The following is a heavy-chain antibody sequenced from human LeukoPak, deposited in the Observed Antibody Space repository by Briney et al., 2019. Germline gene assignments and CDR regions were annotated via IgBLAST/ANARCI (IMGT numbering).Heavy chain of an antibody. CDR3: ASALAYYDSSGYLNSNFDY. Sequence: SETLSLTCTVSGGSISSYYWSWIRQPPGKGLEWIGYIYCSGSTNYNPSLKSRVTISVDTSKNQFSLKLSSVTAADTAVYYCASALAYYDSSGYLNSNFDYWGQGTLVTVSS. J-gene: IGHJ4*02. CDR2: IYCSGST. D-gene: IGHD3-22*01. V-gene: IGHV4-59*01. CDR1: GGSISSYY.